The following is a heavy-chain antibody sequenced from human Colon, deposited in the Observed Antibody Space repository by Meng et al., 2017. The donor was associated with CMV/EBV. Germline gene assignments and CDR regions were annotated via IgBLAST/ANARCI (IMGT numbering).Heavy chain of an antibody. CDR2: ISYDGSNK. CDR3: AREDLIVVVPAASGNWFDP. CDR1: GFTFSSYA. D-gene: IGHD2-2*01. Sequence: GESLKISCAASGFTFSSYAMHWVRQAPGKGLEWVAVISYDGSNKYYADSVKGRFTISRDNSKNTLYLQMNSLRAEDTAVYYCAREDLIVVVPAASGNWFDPWGQGTLVTVSS. V-gene: IGHV3-30-3*01. J-gene: IGHJ5*02.